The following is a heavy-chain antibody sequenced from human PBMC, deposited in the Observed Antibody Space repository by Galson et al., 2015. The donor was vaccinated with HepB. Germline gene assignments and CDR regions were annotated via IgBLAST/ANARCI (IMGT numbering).Heavy chain of an antibody. CDR3: ARMSFWDQENFDY. Sequence: LRLSCAASGFTFSSYAMHWVRQAPGKGLEWVAVISYDGTNKYYADSVKGRFIISRDNPKNTLYLQMNSLRAEDTAVYYCARMSFWDQENFDYWGQGTLVTVSS. V-gene: IGHV3-30*04. J-gene: IGHJ4*02. CDR2: ISYDGTNK. D-gene: IGHD1-26*01. CDR1: GFTFSSYA.